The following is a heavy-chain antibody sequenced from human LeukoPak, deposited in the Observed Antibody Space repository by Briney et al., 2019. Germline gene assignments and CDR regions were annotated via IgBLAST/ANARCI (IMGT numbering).Heavy chain of an antibody. J-gene: IGHJ5*02. D-gene: IGHD2-2*01. Sequence: SGPTLVKPTQTLTLTCTFSGFSLSTSGVGVGWIRQPPGKALEWLALIYWDDDKRYSPSLKSRLTITKDTSKNQVVLTMTNMDPVDTATYYCAHRRGIVVVPAATNWVDPWGQGTLVTVSS. CDR2: IYWDDDK. CDR1: GFSLSTSGVG. CDR3: AHRRGIVVVPAATNWVDP. V-gene: IGHV2-5*02.